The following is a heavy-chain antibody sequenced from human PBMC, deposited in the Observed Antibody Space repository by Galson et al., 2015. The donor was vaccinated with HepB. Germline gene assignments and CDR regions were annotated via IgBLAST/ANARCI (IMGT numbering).Heavy chain of an antibody. CDR2: ISGSGVST. CDR3: AKEKWELLINYFDS. Sequence: SLRLSCAASGFTFSNYAMSWVRQAPGKGLEWVSAISGSGVSTYYADSVKGRFTISRDNSKNTLYLQMNSLRAEDTAVYYCAKEKWELLINYFDSWGQGTLVTVSS. V-gene: IGHV3-23*01. D-gene: IGHD1-26*01. J-gene: IGHJ4*02. CDR1: GFTFSNYA.